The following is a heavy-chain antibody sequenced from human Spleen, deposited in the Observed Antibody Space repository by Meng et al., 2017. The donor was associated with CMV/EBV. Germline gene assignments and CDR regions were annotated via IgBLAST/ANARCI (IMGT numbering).Heavy chain of an antibody. CDR3: TKDYYHTSGSVSWGNWFDP. V-gene: IGHV3-30-3*01. CDR2: ISYDGSNK. CDR1: GFTFSSYA. J-gene: IGHJ5*02. Sequence: GESLKISCAASGFTFSSYAMHWVRQAPGKGLEWVAVISYDGSNKYYADSVKGRFTISRDNSKNTLYLQMNSLRAEDTAVYYCTKDYYHTSGSVSWGNWFDPWGQGTLVTVSS. D-gene: IGHD3-10*01.